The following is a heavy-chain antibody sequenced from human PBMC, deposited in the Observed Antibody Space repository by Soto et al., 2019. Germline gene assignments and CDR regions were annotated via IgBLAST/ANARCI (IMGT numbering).Heavy chain of an antibody. CDR2: TSHTGDT. CDR3: ARDMHARFTHYFDP. CDR1: GGWVACNS. J-gene: IGHJ5*02. Sequence: TLYPTSFVSGGWVACNSRCWMQQYPGQGLEWIAYTSHTGDTNYNPSLQSRVTISVDTSKNQLSLKLTSMTAADTAVYYSARDMHARFTHYFDPRGQRTLDTV. V-gene: IGHV4-59*02. D-gene: IGHD1-26*01.